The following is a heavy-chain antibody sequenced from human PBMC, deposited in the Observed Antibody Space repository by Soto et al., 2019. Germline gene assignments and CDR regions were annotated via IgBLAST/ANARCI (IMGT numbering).Heavy chain of an antibody. CDR2: IYYSGST. Sequence: SETLSLTCTVSGGSISSYYWSWIRQPPGKGLEWIGYIYYSGSTNYNPSLKSRVTISVDTSKNQFSLKLSSVTAADTAVYYCARSDMTTVTPFDYWGQGTLVTVS. CDR1: GGSISSYY. V-gene: IGHV4-59*01. D-gene: IGHD4-17*01. CDR3: ARSDMTTVTPFDY. J-gene: IGHJ4*02.